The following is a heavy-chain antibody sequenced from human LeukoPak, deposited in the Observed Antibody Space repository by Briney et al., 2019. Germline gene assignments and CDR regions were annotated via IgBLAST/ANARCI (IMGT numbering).Heavy chain of an antibody. Sequence: PGGSLRLSCAASGFTFSTYWMSWVRQAPGRGLEWVANIKQDGSEKHYGDSVKGRFTISRDNAKNSLYLQMNSLRAEDTAVYYCGRCGRGSNWFDPWGQGTLVTVSS. CDR3: GRCGRGSNWFDP. V-gene: IGHV3-7*01. CDR1: GFTFSTYW. CDR2: IKQDGSEK. D-gene: IGHD3-16*01. J-gene: IGHJ5*02.